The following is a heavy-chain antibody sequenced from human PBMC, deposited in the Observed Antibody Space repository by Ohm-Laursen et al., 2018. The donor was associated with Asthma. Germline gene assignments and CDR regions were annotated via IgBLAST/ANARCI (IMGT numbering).Heavy chain of an antibody. J-gene: IGHJ6*02. D-gene: IGHD1-1*01. Sequence: SLRLSCAASGFTFSSYSMNWVRQAPGKGLEWVSSISSSSSYIYYADSVKGRFTISRDNAKNSLYLQMSSLRAEDTAVYYCARDRTSSYYYGMDVWGQGTTVTVSS. CDR3: ARDRTSSYYYGMDV. V-gene: IGHV3-21*01. CDR1: GFTFSSYS. CDR2: ISSSSSYI.